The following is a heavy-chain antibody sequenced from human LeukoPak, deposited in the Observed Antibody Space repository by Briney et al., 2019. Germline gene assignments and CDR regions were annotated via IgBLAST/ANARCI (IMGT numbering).Heavy chain of an antibody. D-gene: IGHD1-26*01. CDR1: GGSISSFY. V-gene: IGHV4-59*08. CDR2: IYHSVST. Sequence: PSETLSLTCTVSGGSISSFYWSWIRQPPGKGLEWIGFIYHSVSTNYNPSLKSRVTISVDTSKSQFSLKLTSVTAADTAMYYCARHVGGGTFEGFQHWGQGTLVTVTS. CDR3: ARHVGGGTFEGFQH. J-gene: IGHJ1*01.